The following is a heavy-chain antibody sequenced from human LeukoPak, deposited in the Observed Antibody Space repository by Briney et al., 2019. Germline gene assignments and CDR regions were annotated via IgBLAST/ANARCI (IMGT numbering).Heavy chain of an antibody. Sequence: SETLSLTCTVAAGPISSYYWSWIRQPPGKGLEWIGYIYYSGSTNYNPSLKSRVTISVDTSKNQFSLKLSSVTAADTAVYYCARQVKQQLVLYYYYYMDVWGKGTTVTVSS. V-gene: IGHV4-59*08. CDR1: AGPISSYY. J-gene: IGHJ6*03. D-gene: IGHD6-13*01. CDR2: IYYSGST. CDR3: ARQVKQQLVLYYYYYMDV.